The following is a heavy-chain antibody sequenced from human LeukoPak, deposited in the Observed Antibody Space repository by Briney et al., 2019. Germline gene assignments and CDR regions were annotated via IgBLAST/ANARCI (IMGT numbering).Heavy chain of an antibody. CDR1: GFTLSSFT. CDR2: IGGSGSST. V-gene: IGHV3-23*01. J-gene: IGHJ4*02. D-gene: IGHD3-3*01. Sequence: GGSLRLSCAASGFTLSSFTMSWVRQASGKGLEWVSAIGGSGSSTYYADSVKGRFTISRDNSKNTLSLHMNSLRAEDTAVYYCTKKEWNWGQGTLVTVSS. CDR3: TKKEWN.